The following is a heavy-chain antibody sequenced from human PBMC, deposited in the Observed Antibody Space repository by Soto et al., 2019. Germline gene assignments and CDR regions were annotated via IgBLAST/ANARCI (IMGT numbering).Heavy chain of an antibody. V-gene: IGHV4-61*01. J-gene: IGHJ4*02. CDR1: GDAITSSSYF. Sequence: QVQLQESGPGLVKPSETLSLTCTVSGDAITSSSYFWSWIRQSPGRGLEYIGYTYYNGRNNYNPSLQSRVTISVDTSTSQFSLNLTSVTAGDTAVYYCARMSRTVNYWGQGTPVTVSS. D-gene: IGHD4-17*01. CDR3: ARMSRTVNY. CDR2: TYYNGRN.